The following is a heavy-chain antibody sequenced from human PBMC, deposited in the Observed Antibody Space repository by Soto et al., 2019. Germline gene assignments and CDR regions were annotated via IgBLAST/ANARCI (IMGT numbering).Heavy chain of an antibody. Sequence: SETLSLTCAFNGVSVNSGNYCWFCIRQPPGKGLEWIGEMSHSGGTHFNPSLKSRVTISVDTSKNQFSLKMSSVTAADTALYYCARVERGTATTVVDAFDIWVPGTMVTVSS. CDR3: ARVERGTATTVVDAFDI. CDR1: GVSVNSGNYC. V-gene: IGHV4-34*01. J-gene: IGHJ3*02. CDR2: MSHSGGT. D-gene: IGHD1-1*01.